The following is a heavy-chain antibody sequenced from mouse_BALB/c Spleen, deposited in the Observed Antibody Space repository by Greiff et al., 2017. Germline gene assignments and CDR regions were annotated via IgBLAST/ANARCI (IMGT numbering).Heavy chain of an antibody. V-gene: IGHV14-3*02. Sequence: VQLKESGAELVKPGASVKLSCTASGFNIKDTYMHWVKQRPEQGLEWIGRIDPANGNTKYDPKFQGKATITADTSSNTAYLQLSSLTSEDTAVYYCASYYGSSYPLAYWGQGTLVTVSA. CDR1: GFNIKDTY. J-gene: IGHJ3*01. CDR2: IDPANGNT. D-gene: IGHD1-1*01. CDR3: ASYYGSSYPLAY.